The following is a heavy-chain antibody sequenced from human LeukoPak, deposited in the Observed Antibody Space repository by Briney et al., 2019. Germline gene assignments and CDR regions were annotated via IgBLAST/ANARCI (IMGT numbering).Heavy chain of an antibody. CDR3: ARDTFQPGLIDS. CDR2: INTDSSDI. CDR1: GFAFSSYS. J-gene: IGHJ4*02. Sequence: PGGSLRLSCEAPGFAFSSYSMNWVRQAPGKGLEWVSYINTDSSDIHYADSVKGRFTISRDNARNTLYLQLSSLRAEDSGVYYCARDTFQPGLIDSWGQGTLVTVSS. V-gene: IGHV3-21*05. D-gene: IGHD2-2*01.